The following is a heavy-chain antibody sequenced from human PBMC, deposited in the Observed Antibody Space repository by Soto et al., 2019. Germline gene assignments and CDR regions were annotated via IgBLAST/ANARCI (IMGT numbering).Heavy chain of an antibody. CDR1: GGTFSSYA. J-gene: IGHJ6*02. CDR3: AWSYGELSYYYYGMDV. CDR2: IIPIFGTA. D-gene: IGHD4-17*01. Sequence: GASVKVSCKASGGTFSSYAISWVRQAPGQGLEWMGGIIPIFGTANYAQKFQGRVTITADESTSTAYMELSSLRSEDTAVYYCAWSYGELSYYYYGMDVWGQGTTVTVSS. V-gene: IGHV1-69*13.